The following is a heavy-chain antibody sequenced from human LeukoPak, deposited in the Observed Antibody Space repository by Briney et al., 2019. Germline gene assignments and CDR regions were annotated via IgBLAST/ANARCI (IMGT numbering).Heavy chain of an antibody. CDR2: IYYSGST. CDR1: GGSISSYY. J-gene: IGHJ4*02. V-gene: IGHV4-59*01. D-gene: IGHD1-26*01. Sequence: SSETLSLTCTVSGGSISSYYWSWIRQPPGKGLEWLGYIYYSGSTNYNPSLKSRVTISVDTSKNQFSLKLSSVTAADTAVYYCASGNSGSTIWTFDYWGQGTLVTVSS. CDR3: ASGNSGSTIWTFDY.